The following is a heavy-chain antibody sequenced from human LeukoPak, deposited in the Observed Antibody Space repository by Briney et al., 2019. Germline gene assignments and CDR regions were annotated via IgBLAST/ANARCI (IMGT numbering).Heavy chain of an antibody. CDR3: AKRGWELVAD. Sequence: PGGSLRLSCAASGFTFSGSAMHWVRQASGKGLEWVGRIRSKANSYATAHAASVKGRFTISRDDSKNTAYLQMNSLRAEDTAVYYCAKRGWELVADWGQGTLVTVSS. D-gene: IGHD1-26*01. J-gene: IGHJ4*02. CDR2: IRSKANSYAT. CDR1: GFTFSGSA. V-gene: IGHV3-73*01.